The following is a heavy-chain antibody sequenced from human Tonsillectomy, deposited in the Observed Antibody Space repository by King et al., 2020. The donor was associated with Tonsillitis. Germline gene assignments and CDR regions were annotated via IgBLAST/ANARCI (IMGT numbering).Heavy chain of an antibody. J-gene: IGHJ3*02. CDR1: GCTFSSYE. D-gene: IGHD3-22*01. CDR2: ISSCGSTT. V-gene: IGHV3-48*03. Sequence: LVESGGGLVQPGGSLRLSCAASGCTFSSYEMNWVRQAPGKGLEWVSDISSCGSTTYYAYSVMCRCTISRDNAKNSLYLQMNSLRAEDTAVYYCAREGIDYYDSSGYYRVDAFDIWGQGTMVTVSS. CDR3: AREGIDYYDSSGYYRVDAFDI.